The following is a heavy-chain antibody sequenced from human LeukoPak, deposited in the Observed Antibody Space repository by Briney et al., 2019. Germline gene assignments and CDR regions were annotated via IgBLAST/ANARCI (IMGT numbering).Heavy chain of an antibody. D-gene: IGHD4-17*01. CDR1: GDSFSSHY. J-gene: IGHJ3*02. CDR2: ISYRGST. Sequence: PSETLSLTCTVSGDSFSSHYWTWIRQPPGKGLEWIGNISYRGSTNYNPSLKSRVTISIDTSKNQFSLRLSSVTAADTAVYYCARDLVTVTKGFDIWGQGTMVSVSS. CDR3: ARDLVTVTKGFDI. V-gene: IGHV4-59*11.